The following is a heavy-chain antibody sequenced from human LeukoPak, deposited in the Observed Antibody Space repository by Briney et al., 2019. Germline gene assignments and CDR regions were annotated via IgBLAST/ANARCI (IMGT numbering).Heavy chain of an antibody. J-gene: IGHJ2*01. V-gene: IGHV3-23*01. CDR1: GFTFSSYA. CDR2: ISGSGGST. CDR3: AKDGTYCGGDCYPNWYFDL. Sequence: PGGPLRLSCAASGFTFSSYAMSWVRQAPGKGLEWVSAISGSGGSTYYADSVKGRFTISRDNSKNTLYLQMNSLRAEDTAVYYCAKDGTYCGGDCYPNWYFDLWGRGTLVTVSS. D-gene: IGHD2-21*02.